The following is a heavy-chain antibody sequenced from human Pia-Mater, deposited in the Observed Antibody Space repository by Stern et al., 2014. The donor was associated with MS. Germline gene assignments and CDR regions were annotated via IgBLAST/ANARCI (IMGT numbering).Heavy chain of an antibody. Sequence: QLVESGAEVKKPGASVKVSCKAFGYTFTSNKMHWVRQAPGQGLEWMGIINPGGGSTRYAQKLQGRVTMTRDTSTSTVYMELTSLRSEDTAVYSCARDNGGWSVDSWGQGTLVIVSS. CDR2: INPGGGST. CDR3: ARDNGGWSVDS. D-gene: IGHD6-19*01. J-gene: IGHJ4*02. V-gene: IGHV1-46*01. CDR1: GYTFTSNK.